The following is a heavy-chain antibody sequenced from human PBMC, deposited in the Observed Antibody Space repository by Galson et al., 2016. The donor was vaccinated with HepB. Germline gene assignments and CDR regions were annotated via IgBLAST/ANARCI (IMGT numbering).Heavy chain of an antibody. Sequence: SVKVSCKASGYTFTNYGMHWVRQAPGQRLEWMGWINAGNGNTKYSQKFQGRVTITRDTSATTAYMELSSLRSEDTAVYYCAAYGASIAATGTGDWYGMDVWGQGTTVTVSS. CDR1: GYTFTNYG. CDR3: AAYGASIAATGTGDWYGMDV. V-gene: IGHV1-3*01. CDR2: INAGNGNT. J-gene: IGHJ6*02. D-gene: IGHD6-13*01.